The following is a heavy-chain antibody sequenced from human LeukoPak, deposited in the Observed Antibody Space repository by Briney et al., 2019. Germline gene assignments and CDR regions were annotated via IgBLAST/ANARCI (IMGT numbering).Heavy chain of an antibody. D-gene: IGHD3-22*01. Sequence: PSETLSLTCAVYGGSFSGYYWSWIRRPPGKGLEWIGEINHGGSTNYNPSLKSRVTISVDTSKNQFSLKLSSVTAADTAVYYCARLARSGSDYWGQGTLVTVSS. CDR3: ARLARSGSDY. J-gene: IGHJ4*02. CDR2: INHGGST. CDR1: GGSFSGYY. V-gene: IGHV4-34*01.